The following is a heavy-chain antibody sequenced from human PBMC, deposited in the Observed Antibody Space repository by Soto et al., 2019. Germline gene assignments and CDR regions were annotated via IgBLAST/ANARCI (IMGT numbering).Heavy chain of an antibody. CDR3: ARDSCGGDCSSDY. CDR1: GGTFSSYT. CDR2: IIPIFGTA. J-gene: IGHJ4*02. D-gene: IGHD2-21*02. Sequence: ASVKVSCKASGGTFSSYTIYWVRQAPRQGLEWMGGIIPIFGTANYAQKFQGRVTITADESTSTAYMELSSLRSEDTAVYYCARDSCGGDCSSDYWGQGTLVTVSS. V-gene: IGHV1-69*13.